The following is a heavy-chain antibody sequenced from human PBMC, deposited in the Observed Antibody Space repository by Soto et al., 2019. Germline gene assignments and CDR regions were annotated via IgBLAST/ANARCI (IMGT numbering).Heavy chain of an antibody. CDR2: LYDLDGT. V-gene: IGHV3-53*01. D-gene: IGHD1-1*01. J-gene: IGHJ3*02. Sequence: DVQLVASGGGLIQPGESLRLSCEAFGFTVSGKKYVAWVRQAPGKGLEWVSALYDLDGTYYADSVKGRFTTSSDSSRTTVYLQMNSLRPDDTAAYSCATWHLQEHAYDIWGQGTMVTVSS. CDR3: ATWHLQEHAYDI. CDR1: GFTVSGKKY.